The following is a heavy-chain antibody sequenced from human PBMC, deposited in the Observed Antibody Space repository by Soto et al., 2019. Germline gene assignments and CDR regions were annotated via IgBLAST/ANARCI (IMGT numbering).Heavy chain of an antibody. V-gene: IGHV4-39*01. J-gene: IGHJ4*02. D-gene: IGHD3-9*01. CDR1: GGSLSSSSYY. CDR2: IYYSGST. CDR3: AIGGGYDILTGLHDY. Sequence: SETLSLTCTVSGGSLSSSSYYWGWIRQPPGKGLEWIGSIYYSGSTYYNPSLKSRVTISVDTSKNQFSLKLSSVTAADTAVYYCAIGGGYDILTGLHDYWGQGTLVTGSS.